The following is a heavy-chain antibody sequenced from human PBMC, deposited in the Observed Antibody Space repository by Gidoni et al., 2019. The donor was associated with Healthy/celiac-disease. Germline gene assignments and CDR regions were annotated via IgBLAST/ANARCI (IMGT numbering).Heavy chain of an antibody. Sequence: PGKGLEWMGRIVPSDSYTNYSPSFQGHVTISADKSISTAYLQWSSLRASDTAMYYCARHRSGGWTGNDAFDIWGQGTMVTVSS. CDR2: IVPSDSYT. J-gene: IGHJ3*02. V-gene: IGHV5-10-1*01. CDR3: ARHRSGGWTGNDAFDI. D-gene: IGHD6-19*01.